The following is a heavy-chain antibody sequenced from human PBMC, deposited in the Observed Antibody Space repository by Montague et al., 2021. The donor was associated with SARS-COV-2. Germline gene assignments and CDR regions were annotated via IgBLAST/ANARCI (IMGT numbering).Heavy chain of an antibody. CDR1: GGPISGSSYY. CDR2: YDYSGNT. J-gene: IGHJ4*02. D-gene: IGHD5-18*01. CDR3: ARREYSYGWGD. V-gene: IGHV4-39*01. Sequence: SETLSLTCTVTGGPISGSSYYWGWIRQSPGKGLEWIASYDYSGNTYYSPTPKSLLTISVDTSKNQFSLKLNSVTAADTALYYCARREYSYGWGDWGQGTLVTVSS.